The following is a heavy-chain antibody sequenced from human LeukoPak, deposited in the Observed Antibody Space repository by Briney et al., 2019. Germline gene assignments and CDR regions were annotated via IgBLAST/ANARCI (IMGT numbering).Heavy chain of an antibody. Sequence: SETLSLTCTVSGGSISSYYWSWIRQPPGKGLEWLGYIYYSGSTNYNPSLKSRVTISVDTSKNQFSLKLSSVTAADTAVYYCARVGRGYSSSWYVGYYYYMDVWGKGTTVTVSS. J-gene: IGHJ6*03. V-gene: IGHV4-59*01. CDR2: IYYSGST. D-gene: IGHD6-13*01. CDR1: GGSISSYY. CDR3: ARVGRGYSSSWYVGYYYYMDV.